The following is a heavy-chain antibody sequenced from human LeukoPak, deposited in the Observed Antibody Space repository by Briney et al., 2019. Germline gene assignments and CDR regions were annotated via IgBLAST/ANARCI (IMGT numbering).Heavy chain of an antibody. CDR1: GYTFTGYY. CDR3: ARGGDYYDSRTVSIY. D-gene: IGHD3-22*01. CDR2: INPNSGGT. V-gene: IGHV1-2*06. Sequence: ASVKVSCKASGYTFTGYYMHWVRQAPGQGLEWMGRINPNSGGTNYAQKFQGRVTMTRDTSISTAYIELSRLRSDDTAVYYCARGGDYYDSRTVSIYWGQGTLVTVSS. J-gene: IGHJ4*02.